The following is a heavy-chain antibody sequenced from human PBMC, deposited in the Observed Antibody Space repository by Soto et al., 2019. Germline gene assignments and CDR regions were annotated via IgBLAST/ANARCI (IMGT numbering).Heavy chain of an antibody. CDR3: ARDLDGSGAYYTDF. V-gene: IGHV1-18*01. J-gene: IGHJ4*02. Sequence: ASVKVSCKAFGYTFPNYGITWVRQAPGQGLEWMGWISAYKTNIKYAQKFQGRVTLTTDTSTSTAYMELRSLRSDDTAIYYCARDLDGSGAYYTDFWGLGALVTVSS. D-gene: IGHD3-10*01. CDR2: ISAYKTNI. CDR1: GYTFPNYG.